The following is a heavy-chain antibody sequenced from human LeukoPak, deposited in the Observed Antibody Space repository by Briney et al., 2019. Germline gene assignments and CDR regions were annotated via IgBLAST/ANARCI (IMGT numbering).Heavy chain of an antibody. J-gene: IGHJ3*02. V-gene: IGHV4-34*01. CDR3: VRDGRYYYAFDI. CDR2: INHSGST. CDR1: GGSFSGYY. D-gene: IGHD1-26*01. Sequence: SETLSLTCAVYGGSFSGYYWSWIRQPPGKGLEWIGEINHSGSTNYNPSLKSRVTISVDTSKNQFSLKLSSVTAADTAMYYCVRDGRYYYAFDIWGQGTMVTVSS.